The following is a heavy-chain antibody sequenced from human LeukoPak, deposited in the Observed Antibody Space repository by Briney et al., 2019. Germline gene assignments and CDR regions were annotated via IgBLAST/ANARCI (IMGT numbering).Heavy chain of an antibody. J-gene: IGHJ4*02. V-gene: IGHV3-66*01. Sequence: GGSLRLSCAASGFTVSSSYMNWVRQAPGKGLEWVPLIYSGGGTYYADSVKGRFTNSRDNSKNTLYLQMNSLRAEDTAVYYCARNYYDSSAYYYFDYWGQGTLVTVSS. CDR2: IYSGGGT. D-gene: IGHD3-22*01. CDR1: GFTVSSSY. CDR3: ARNYYDSSAYYYFDY.